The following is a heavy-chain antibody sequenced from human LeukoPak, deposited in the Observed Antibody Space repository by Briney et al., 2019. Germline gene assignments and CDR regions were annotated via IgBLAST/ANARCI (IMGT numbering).Heavy chain of an antibody. Sequence: GEPLKISCKGSGYSFTSYWIGWVRQMPGKGLEWMGIIYPGDSDTRYSPSFQGQVTISADKSISTAYLQWSSLKASDTAMYYCARQEGYSYGFSRRYILDNWFDPWGQGTLVTVSS. V-gene: IGHV5-51*01. CDR3: ARQEGYSYGFSRRYILDNWFDP. J-gene: IGHJ5*02. CDR2: IYPGDSDT. D-gene: IGHD5-18*01. CDR1: GYSFTSYW.